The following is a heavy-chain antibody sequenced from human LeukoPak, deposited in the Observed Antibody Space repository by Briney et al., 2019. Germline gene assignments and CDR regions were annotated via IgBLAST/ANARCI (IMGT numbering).Heavy chain of an antibody. CDR2: INHSGST. CDR1: GVSFSGYY. CDR3: ARGVYSYGYALGY. D-gene: IGHD5-18*01. V-gene: IGHV4-34*01. Sequence: SETLSLTCAVYGVSFSGYYWSWIRQPPGKGLEWIGEINHSGSTNYNPSLKSRVTISVDTSKNQFSLKLSSVTAADTAVYYCARGVYSYGYALGYWGQGTLVTVSS. J-gene: IGHJ4*02.